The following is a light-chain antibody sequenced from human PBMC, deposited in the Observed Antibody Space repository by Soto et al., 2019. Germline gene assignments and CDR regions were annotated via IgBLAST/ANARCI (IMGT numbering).Light chain of an antibody. CDR3: QQYNNWLT. V-gene: IGKV3-15*01. CDR2: GAS. CDR1: QSVSSN. Sequence: EIVMTRSPATLSVSPGERATLSCRASQSVSSNLAWYQQKPGQAPRLLIYGASTRATGIPARFSGSGSGTEFTLTISRLQSEDFAVYYCQQYNNWLTFGGGTKVDIX. J-gene: IGKJ4*01.